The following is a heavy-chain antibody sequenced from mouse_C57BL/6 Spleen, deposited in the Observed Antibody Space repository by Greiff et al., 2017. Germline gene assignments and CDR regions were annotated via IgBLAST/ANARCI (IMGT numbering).Heavy chain of an antibody. Sequence: VQLKQSGPELVKPGASVKISCKASGYSFTGYYMNWVKQSPEKSLEWIGEINPSTGGTTYNQKFKAKATLTVDKSSSTAYMQLKSLTSEDSAVYYCARWRDGYYDYAMDYWGQGTSVTVSS. D-gene: IGHD2-3*01. CDR1: GYSFTGYY. V-gene: IGHV1-42*01. CDR2: INPSTGGT. CDR3: ARWRDGYYDYAMDY. J-gene: IGHJ4*01.